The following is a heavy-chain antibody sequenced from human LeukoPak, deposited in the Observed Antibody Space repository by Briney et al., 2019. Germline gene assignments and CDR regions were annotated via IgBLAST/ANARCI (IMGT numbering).Heavy chain of an antibody. CDR1: GFIISNDY. J-gene: IGHJ5*02. CDR3: ARHDWFDP. V-gene: IGHV3-66*04. Sequence: GGSLRLSCAVSGFIISNDYMSWVRQAPGKGLEWVSVLYSGGNTYYADSVKGRFTISRDNSKNTLYLQMNNLRVEDTAVYYCARHDWFDPWGQGTLVTVSS. CDR2: LYSGGNT.